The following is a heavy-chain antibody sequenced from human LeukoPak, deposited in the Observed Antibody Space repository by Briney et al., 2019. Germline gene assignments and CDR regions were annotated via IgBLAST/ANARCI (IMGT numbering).Heavy chain of an antibody. Sequence: ASVKVSCKASGYTFTSYYMHWVRQAPGQGLEWMGIINPSGGSTSYAQKFQGRVTMTRDTSISTAYMELGRLRSDDTAVYYCARARSVGQWLVLLYWGQGTLVTVSS. CDR1: GYTFTSYY. D-gene: IGHD6-19*01. CDR2: INPSGGST. J-gene: IGHJ4*02. V-gene: IGHV1-46*01. CDR3: ARARSVGQWLVLLY.